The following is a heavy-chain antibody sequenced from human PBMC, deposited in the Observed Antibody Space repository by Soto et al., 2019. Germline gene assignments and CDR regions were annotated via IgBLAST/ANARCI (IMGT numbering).Heavy chain of an antibody. Sequence: SQTLSLTCAISGDSVSSNSAAWNWIRQSPSRGLEWLGRTYYRSKWYNDYAVSVKSRITINPDTSKNQFSLQLNSVTPEDTAVYYCARGEFLVVPAGGYMDSWGQGTTVTVAS. V-gene: IGHV6-1*01. CDR3: ARGEFLVVPAGGYMDS. D-gene: IGHD2-2*01. CDR2: TYYRSKWYN. J-gene: IGHJ6*03. CDR1: GDSVSSNSAA.